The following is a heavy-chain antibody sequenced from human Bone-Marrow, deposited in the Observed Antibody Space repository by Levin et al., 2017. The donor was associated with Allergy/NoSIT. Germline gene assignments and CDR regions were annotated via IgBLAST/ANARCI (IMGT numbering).Heavy chain of an antibody. V-gene: IGHV3-74*01. Sequence: GESLKISCAASGFTFSSYWMHWVRQAPGKGLVWVSRINSDGSSTTYADSVKGRFTISRDNAKNTLYLQMNSLRAEDTAVYYCARDASVGADYWGQGTLVTVSS. CDR3: ARDASVGADY. J-gene: IGHJ4*02. CDR2: INSDGSST. CDR1: GFTFSSYW.